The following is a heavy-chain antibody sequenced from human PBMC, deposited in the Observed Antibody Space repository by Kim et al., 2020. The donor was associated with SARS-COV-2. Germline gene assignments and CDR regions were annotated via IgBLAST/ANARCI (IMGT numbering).Heavy chain of an antibody. CDR2: INPNSGGT. V-gene: IGHV1-2*06. D-gene: IGHD3-10*01. J-gene: IGHJ4*02. CDR1: GYTFTGYY. CDR3: ARVMVRGVIITKALDY. Sequence: ASVKVSCKASGYTFTGYYMHWVRQAPGQGLEWMGRINPNSGGTNYAQKFQGRVTMTRDTSISTAYMELSRLRSDDTAVYYCARVMVRGVIITKALDYWGQGTLVTVSS.